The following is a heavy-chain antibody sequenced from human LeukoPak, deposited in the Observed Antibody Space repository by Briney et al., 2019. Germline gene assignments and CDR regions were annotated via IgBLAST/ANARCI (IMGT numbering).Heavy chain of an antibody. CDR1: GFTFSSYA. CDR3: ARDLVKDSSSSLDY. D-gene: IGHD6-6*01. J-gene: IGHJ4*02. V-gene: IGHV3-30-3*01. Sequence: GGSLRLSCAASGFTFSSYAMHWVRQAPGKGLEWVAVISYDGSNKYYADSVKGRFTISRDNSKSTLYLQMNSLRAEDTAVYYCARDLVKDSSSSLDYWGQGTLVTVSS. CDR2: ISYDGSNK.